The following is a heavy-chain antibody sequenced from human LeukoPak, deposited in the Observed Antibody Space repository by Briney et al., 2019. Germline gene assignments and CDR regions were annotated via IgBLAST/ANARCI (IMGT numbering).Heavy chain of an antibody. CDR1: GYTFTSYW. CDR2: IYPGDSDT. V-gene: IGHV5-51*01. Sequence: GGSLKISCKGSGYTFTSYWIGCGRPMPEKGVGWGGIIYPGDSDTRYSPSFVGQVTISVDKSINAAYLQWNSLQASDTAMYYCGRLQDGGGELYWYFGLWGRGILVTASS. D-gene: IGHD3-16*01. CDR3: GRLQDGGGELYWYFGL. J-gene: IGHJ2*01.